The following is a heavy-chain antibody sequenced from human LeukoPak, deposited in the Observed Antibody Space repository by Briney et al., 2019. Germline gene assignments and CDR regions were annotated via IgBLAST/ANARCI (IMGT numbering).Heavy chain of an antibody. CDR1: GFSVSSKY. CDR2: IYTDGKT. J-gene: IGHJ4*02. Sequence: PGGSLRLSCAPSGFSVSSKYMSWVRQAPGKGLEWVALIYTDGKTYYAGSVKGRFTISRHNSNNTLCLQMNSLREEDTAVYFCASGARGNSSGFVDFWGQGTLVTVSS. CDR3: ASGARGNSSGFVDF. V-gene: IGHV3-53*04. D-gene: IGHD3-16*01.